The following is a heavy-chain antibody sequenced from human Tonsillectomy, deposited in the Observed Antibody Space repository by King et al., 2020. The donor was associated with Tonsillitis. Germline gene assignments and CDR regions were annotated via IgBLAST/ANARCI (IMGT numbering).Heavy chain of an antibody. CDR1: GYDFSSYW. CDR3: ARPHTQLIWVGEVLVDV. D-gene: IGHD3-10*01. Sequence: VQLVESGAEVKKPGESLRISCKGSGYDFSSYWIGWVRQMPGKGLEWMAIIYPRDSHTRYSPSLQGQVIISVDKSINTAYLQWSSLKASDTAMYYCARPHTQLIWVGEVLVDVWGQGTAVTVPS. V-gene: IGHV5-51*01. CDR2: IYPRDSHT. J-gene: IGHJ6*02.